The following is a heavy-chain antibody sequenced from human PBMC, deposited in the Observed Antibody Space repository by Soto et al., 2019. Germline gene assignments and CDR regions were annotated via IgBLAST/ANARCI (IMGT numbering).Heavy chain of an antibody. CDR1: GFTFSGSA. CDR2: IRSKANNYAT. D-gene: IGHD1-20*01. CDR3: HNPQVYYGMDV. Sequence: EVQLVESGGGLVQPGGSLKLSCAASGFTFSGSAVHWVRQASGKGLEWVGRIRSKANNYATAYAASVQGRFTIFRDDLKHTAYLQMNSLKTEDTAVYDCHNPQVYYGMDVWGQGTTVTVSS. J-gene: IGHJ6*02. V-gene: IGHV3-73*02.